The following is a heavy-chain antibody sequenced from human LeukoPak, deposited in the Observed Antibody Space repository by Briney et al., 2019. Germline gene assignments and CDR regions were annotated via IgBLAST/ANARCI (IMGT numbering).Heavy chain of an antibody. Sequence: PGRSLRLSCAASGFTFSSYAMHWVRQAPGKGLEWVAVIPYDGSNKYYADSVKGRFTISRDNSKNTLYLQMNSLRAEDTAVYYCAREGIAARGGCSDYWGQGTLVTVSS. CDR2: IPYDGSNK. J-gene: IGHJ4*02. CDR3: AREGIAARGGCSDY. V-gene: IGHV3-30*04. D-gene: IGHD6-6*01. CDR1: GFTFSSYA.